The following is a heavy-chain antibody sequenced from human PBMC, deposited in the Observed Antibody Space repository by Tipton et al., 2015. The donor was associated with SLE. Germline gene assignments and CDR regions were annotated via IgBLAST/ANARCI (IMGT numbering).Heavy chain of an antibody. J-gene: IGHJ4*02. CDR2: ISYDGSNK. Sequence: SLRLSCAASGFTFTTYVMHWVRQAPGKGLEWVAVISYDGSNKFYADSVKGRFTISRDNSKNTLFLQMNSLRDEDTAVYYCAKDTPQFYWGQGTLVTVSS. V-gene: IGHV3-33*06. CDR1: GFTFTTYV. CDR3: AKDTPQFY.